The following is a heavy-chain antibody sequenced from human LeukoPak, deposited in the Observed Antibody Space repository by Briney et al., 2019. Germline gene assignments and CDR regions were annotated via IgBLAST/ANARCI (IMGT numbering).Heavy chain of an antibody. Sequence: GGSLRLSCAASGFTFSSYEMSWVRQAPGRGLEWVSSISITGDTTYYADSVKGRFTISRDNAKNSLYLQMNSLRAEDTAVYYCARKYCSSTSCLIDNWGQGALVTVSS. CDR2: ISITGDTT. CDR3: ARKYCSSTSCLIDN. CDR1: GFTFSSYE. J-gene: IGHJ4*02. D-gene: IGHD2-2*01. V-gene: IGHV3-48*03.